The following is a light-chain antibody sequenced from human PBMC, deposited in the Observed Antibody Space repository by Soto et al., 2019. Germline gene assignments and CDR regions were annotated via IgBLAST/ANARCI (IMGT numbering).Light chain of an antibody. Sequence: DIQMTQSPSTLSASVGDRVTITCRASQSISSWLAWYQQKPGKAPKLLIYDASSLESGVPSRFRGSGSGTEFTLTISSLQPDDFATYYVQQYARYSPEPFGRGTKLEIK. V-gene: IGKV1-5*01. CDR1: QSISSW. CDR3: QQYARYSPEP. CDR2: DAS. J-gene: IGKJ2*01.